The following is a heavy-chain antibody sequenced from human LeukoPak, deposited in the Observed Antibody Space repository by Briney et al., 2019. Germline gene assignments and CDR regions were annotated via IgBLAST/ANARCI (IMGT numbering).Heavy chain of an antibody. CDR1: GSTFSSYE. D-gene: IGHD4-11*01. J-gene: IGHJ6*03. V-gene: IGHV3-48*03. CDR2: ISSSGSTI. CDR3: ARASNYGLDYYYMDV. Sequence: GGSLRLSCAASGSTFSSYEMNWVRQAPGKGLEWVSYISSSGSTIYYADSVKGRFTISRDNAKNSLYLQMNSLRAEDTAVYYCARASNYGLDYYYMDVWGKGTTVTVSS.